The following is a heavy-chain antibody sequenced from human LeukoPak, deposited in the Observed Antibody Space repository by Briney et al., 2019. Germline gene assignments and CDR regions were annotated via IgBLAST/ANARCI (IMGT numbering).Heavy chain of an antibody. Sequence: PSETLSLTCTVSGGSISSSSYYWGWIRQPPGKGLEWIGSIYYSGSTYYNPSLKSRVIISVDTSKNQFSLKLSSVTAADTAVYYCARALGYDFWSGYYTRNDAFDIWGQGTMVTVSS. J-gene: IGHJ3*02. CDR1: GGSISSSSYY. V-gene: IGHV4-39*07. D-gene: IGHD3-3*01. CDR2: IYYSGST. CDR3: ARALGYDFWSGYYTRNDAFDI.